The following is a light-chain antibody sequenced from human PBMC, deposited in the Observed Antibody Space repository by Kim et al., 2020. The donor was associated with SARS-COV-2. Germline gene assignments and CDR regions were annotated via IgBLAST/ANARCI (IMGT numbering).Light chain of an antibody. V-gene: IGKV3-20*01. CDR3: QQYGTSPPYT. J-gene: IGKJ2*01. CDR1: QSVSSNY. Sequence: PGDRSTPSCRARQSVSSNYLAWYQQKPGQAPRLLIHGASSRATGIPDRFSGSGSGTDFTLTISRLEPEDFAVYYCQQYGTSPPYTIGQGTKLEI. CDR2: GAS.